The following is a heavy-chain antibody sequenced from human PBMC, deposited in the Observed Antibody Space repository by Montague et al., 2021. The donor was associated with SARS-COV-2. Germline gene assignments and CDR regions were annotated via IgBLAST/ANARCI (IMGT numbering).Heavy chain of an antibody. CDR1: GDSVSRNRAA. J-gene: IGHJ4*02. V-gene: IGHV6-1*01. CDR2: TYYRSKWYN. Sequence: CAISGDSVSRNRAAWNWLRQSPSRGRGWLGRTYYRSKWYNDYAVSVKSRITINPDTSKNQISLQLNSVTPEDTAVYYCARTSASSDYWGQGTLVTVSS. CDR3: ARTSASSDY. D-gene: IGHD1-26*01.